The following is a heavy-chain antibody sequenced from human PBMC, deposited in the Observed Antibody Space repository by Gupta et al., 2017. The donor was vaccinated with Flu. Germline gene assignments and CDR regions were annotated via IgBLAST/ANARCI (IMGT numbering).Heavy chain of an antibody. V-gene: IGHV1-2*02. J-gene: IGHJ4*02. D-gene: IGHD3-22*01. CDR1: GYSFTDYY. Sequence: QVHLVQSGAEVRKPGASVKVSCKASGYSFTDYYLHWVRQAPGQGLEWVGWIHPNSGGTNLAQNFQGRVTMTRDTSISTAYMELSRLRSDDTAIYYCSRDLGYFDSGGQGTLVTVSS. CDR2: IHPNSGGT. CDR3: SRDLGYFDS.